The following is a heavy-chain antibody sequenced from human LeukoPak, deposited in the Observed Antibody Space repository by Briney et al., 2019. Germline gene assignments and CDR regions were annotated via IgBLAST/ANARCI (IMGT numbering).Heavy chain of an antibody. CDR2: IYYSGST. Sequence: SETLSLTCTVSGGSISSSSYYWGWIRQPPGKGLEWIGSIYYSGSTYYNPSLKSRVTMSVDTSKNQFSLKLSSVTAADTAVYYCARDRYYYDSSARYFDYWGQGTLVTVS. CDR1: GGSISSSSYY. V-gene: IGHV4-39*07. D-gene: IGHD3-22*01. J-gene: IGHJ4*02. CDR3: ARDRYYYDSSARYFDY.